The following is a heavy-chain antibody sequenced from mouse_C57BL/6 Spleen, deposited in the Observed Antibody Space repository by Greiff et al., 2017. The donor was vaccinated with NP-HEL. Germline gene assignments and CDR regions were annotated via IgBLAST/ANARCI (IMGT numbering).Heavy chain of an antibody. CDR2: INSDGGST. CDR1: EYESPSHD. V-gene: IGHV5-2*01. Sequence: DVMLVESGGGLVQPGESLKLSCESNEYESPSHDMSWVRKTPEKRLELVAAINSDGGSTYYPDTMERRFIISRDNTKKTLYLQMSSLRSEDTALYYCARQRWFSWFAYWGQGTLVTVSA. CDR3: ARQRWFSWFAY. J-gene: IGHJ3*01. D-gene: IGHD2-3*01.